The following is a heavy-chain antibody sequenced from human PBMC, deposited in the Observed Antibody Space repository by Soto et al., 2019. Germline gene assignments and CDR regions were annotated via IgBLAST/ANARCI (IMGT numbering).Heavy chain of an antibody. CDR1: GFTLSDYG. D-gene: IGHD3-22*01. V-gene: IGHV3-33*01. CDR3: ARDPGRDSPIDY. CDR2: IWHDGGEK. J-gene: IGHJ4*02. Sequence: QVQLVESGGGVVQPGRSLRLSCTASGFTLSDYGMQWVRQAPGKGLEWVAVIWHDGGEKYYADSVTGRFTISRDNSKNTVHLQIDSLCTADRALYYCARDPGRDSPIDYWGQGTLVTVSS.